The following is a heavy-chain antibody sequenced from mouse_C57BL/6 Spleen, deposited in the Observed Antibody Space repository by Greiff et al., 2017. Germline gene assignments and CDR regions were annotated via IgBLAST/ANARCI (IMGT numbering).Heavy chain of an antibody. CDR2: ISDGGSYT. V-gene: IGHV5-4*01. D-gene: IGHD3-1*01. CDR3: ARDRGPLYYFDY. CDR1: GFTFSSYA. Sequence: EVQRVESGGGLVKPGGSLKLSCAASGFTFSSYAMSWVRQTPEKRLEWVATISDGGSYTYYPDNVKGRFTISRDNAKNNLYLQMSHLKSEDTAMYYCARDRGPLYYFDYWGQGTTLTVSS. J-gene: IGHJ2*01.